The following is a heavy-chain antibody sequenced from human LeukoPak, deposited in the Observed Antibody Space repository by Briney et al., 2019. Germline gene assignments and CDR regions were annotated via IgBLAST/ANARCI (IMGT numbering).Heavy chain of an antibody. CDR3: ARDDAAPGIIFDY. CDR2: IHSDGSSR. V-gene: IGHV3-74*03. Sequence: PGGSLRLSCAASGFTLTAYLVHWVRQAPGKGLVWVSRIHSDGSSRKYADSVRGRFTISRDNAKKTLYLQMNSLRAEDTAVYFCARDDAAPGIIFDYWGQGTLVTVSS. D-gene: IGHD6-13*01. J-gene: IGHJ4*02. CDR1: GFTLTAYL.